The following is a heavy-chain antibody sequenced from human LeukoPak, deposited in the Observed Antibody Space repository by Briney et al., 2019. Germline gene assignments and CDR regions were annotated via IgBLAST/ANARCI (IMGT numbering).Heavy chain of an antibody. D-gene: IGHD1-7*01. CDR1: GFTFSDYN. V-gene: IGHV3-11*04. Sequence: GGSLRLSCAASGFTFSDYNMRWIRQAPGKGLEWVSSISRSGSTKYYADSVKGRFTISRDNAKNSLFLQMNSLRAEDTAVYYCAKVRVVFNWNYAYYFDDWGQGTLVTVSS. J-gene: IGHJ4*02. CDR3: AKVRVVFNWNYAYYFDD. CDR2: ISRSGSTK.